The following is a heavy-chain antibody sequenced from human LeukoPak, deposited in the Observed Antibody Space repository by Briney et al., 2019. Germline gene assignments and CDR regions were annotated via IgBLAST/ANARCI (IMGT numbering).Heavy chain of an antibody. CDR3: AREGSLEYYFDY. J-gene: IGHJ4*02. CDR1: GFFFNTYW. CDR2: INSDGSKT. D-gene: IGHD3-10*01. V-gene: IGHV3-74*01. Sequence: PGGSLRLSCAASGFFFNTYWMHWVRQAPEKGLVWVSRINSDGSKTSHADSVKGRFTISRDNAKNTLYLQMNGLRAEDTAVYYCAREGSLEYYFDYWGRGTLVTVSS.